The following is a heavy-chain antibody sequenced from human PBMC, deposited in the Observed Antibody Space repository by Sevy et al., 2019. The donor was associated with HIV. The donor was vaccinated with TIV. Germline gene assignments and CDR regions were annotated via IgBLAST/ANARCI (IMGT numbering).Heavy chain of an antibody. CDR1: GFTFSSYA. D-gene: IGHD3-22*01. Sequence: GGSLRLSCSASGFTFSSYAMHWVRQAPGKGLEYVSAISSNGGSTYYADSVKGRFTITRDNTKNTLYLQMSSLRAEETAVYYCVKGYYYDGSGYNLWAFDIWGQGTMVTVSS. V-gene: IGHV3-64D*06. CDR3: VKGYYYDGSGYNLWAFDI. J-gene: IGHJ3*02. CDR2: ISSNGGST.